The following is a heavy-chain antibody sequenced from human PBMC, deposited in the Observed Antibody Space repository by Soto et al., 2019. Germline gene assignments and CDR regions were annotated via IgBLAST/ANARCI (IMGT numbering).Heavy chain of an antibody. CDR1: ESTFSSYG. Sequence: GGYLRLSCAASESTFSSYGMHWVRKAPGKGLEWVAVIWYDGSNKYYADSVKGRFTISRDNSKNTLYLQMNSLRAEDTAVYYCARDDFDWLNYYYGMVVWGQGTTVTVS. CDR2: IWYDGSNK. J-gene: IGHJ6*02. D-gene: IGHD3-9*01. V-gene: IGHV3-33*01. CDR3: ARDDFDWLNYYYGMVV.